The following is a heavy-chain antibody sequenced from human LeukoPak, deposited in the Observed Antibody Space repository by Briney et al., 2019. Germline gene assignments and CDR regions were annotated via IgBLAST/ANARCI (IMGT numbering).Heavy chain of an antibody. Sequence: ASVKVSCKASGYSCTSYYMHGVRQAPGQGLEWMGIINPSGGSTSYAQKFQGRVTMTRDTSTSTVYMELSSLRSEDTAVYYCARPGIAASHFDYWGQGTLVTVSS. CDR3: ARPGIAASHFDY. J-gene: IGHJ4*02. CDR1: GYSCTSYY. CDR2: INPSGGST. V-gene: IGHV1-46*01. D-gene: IGHD6-13*01.